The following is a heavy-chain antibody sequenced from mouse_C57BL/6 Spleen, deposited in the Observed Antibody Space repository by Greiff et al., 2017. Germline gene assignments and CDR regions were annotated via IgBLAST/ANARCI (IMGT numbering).Heavy chain of an antibody. V-gene: IGHV1-72*01. J-gene: IGHJ2*01. CDR3: ASPYYGSSLYFDY. CDR2: IDPNSGGT. D-gene: IGHD1-1*01. Sequence: QVQLQQPGAELVKPGASVKLSCKASGYTFTSYWMHWVKQRPGRGLEWIGRIDPNSGGTKYNEKFKSKATLTVDKPSSTAYMQLSSLISEDSAVYYCASPYYGSSLYFDYWGQGTTLTVSS. CDR1: GYTFTSYW.